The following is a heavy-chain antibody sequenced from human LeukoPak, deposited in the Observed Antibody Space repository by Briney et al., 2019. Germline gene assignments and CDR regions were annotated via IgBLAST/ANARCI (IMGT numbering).Heavy chain of an antibody. J-gene: IGHJ6*03. Sequence: ASVKVSCKASGYTFTGYYMHWVRQAPGQGLEWMGWINPNSGGTNYAQKFQGRVTMTRDTSISTAYMELSRLRSDDTAVYYCARLAGGVRGVIYYYYYMDVWGKGTTVTISS. V-gene: IGHV1-2*02. CDR3: ARLAGGVRGVIYYYYYMDV. CDR2: INPNSGGT. CDR1: GYTFTGYY. D-gene: IGHD3-10*01.